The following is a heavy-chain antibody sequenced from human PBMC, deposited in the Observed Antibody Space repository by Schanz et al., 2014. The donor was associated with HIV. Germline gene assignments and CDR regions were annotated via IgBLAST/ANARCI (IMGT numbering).Heavy chain of an antibody. V-gene: IGHV3-11*04. CDR3: ARGRGWASNWLDP. J-gene: IGHJ5*02. CDR1: GFTFNDYY. CDR2: ISDTGTTT. D-gene: IGHD3-10*01. Sequence: VQLLESGGGLVQPGGSLRLSCAASGFTFNDYYMTWIRQAPGKGLEWVSYISDTGTTTYYADSVNGRFTISRDNAKNPMFLQMTSLRAEETAVYYCARGRGWASNWLDPWGQGTLVIVSS.